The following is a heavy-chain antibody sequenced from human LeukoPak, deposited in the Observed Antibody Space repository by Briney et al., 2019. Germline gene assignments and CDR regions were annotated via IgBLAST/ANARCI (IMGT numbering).Heavy chain of an antibody. J-gene: IGHJ4*02. V-gene: IGHV1-2*06. CDR3: ARDYSSGWPNFDY. CDR2: ISPNSGGT. D-gene: IGHD6-19*01. CDR1: GYTFIGYY. Sequence: GSVKVSCKASGYTFIGYYIHWVRQAPGQGLEWMGRISPNSGGTNYAQKFQGRVTMTRDTSTSTAYMELSRLRSDDTAVYYCARDYSSGWPNFDYWGQGTLVTVSS.